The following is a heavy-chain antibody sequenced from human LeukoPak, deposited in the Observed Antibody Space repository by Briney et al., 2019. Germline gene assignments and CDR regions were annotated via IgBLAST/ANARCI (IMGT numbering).Heavy chain of an antibody. CDR2: IRYDGTNK. CDR3: AKNADIVVVPAAKDY. D-gene: IGHD2-2*01. CDR1: GFTFSRYG. Sequence: GGSLRLSCAASGFTFSRYGMHWVRQAPGKGLEWVAFIRYDGTNKYYADSVKGRFTISRDNSKNTLYLQMNSLRAEDTAVYYCAKNADIVVVPAAKDYWGQGTLVTVSS. J-gene: IGHJ4*02. V-gene: IGHV3-30*02.